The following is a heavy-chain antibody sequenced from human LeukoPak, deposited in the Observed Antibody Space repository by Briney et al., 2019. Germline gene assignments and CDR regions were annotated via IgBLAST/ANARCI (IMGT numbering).Heavy chain of an antibody. CDR2: INPNSGGT. CDR1: GYTFTGYY. CDR3: ARRGPDSSGYYYLYDY. D-gene: IGHD3-22*01. Sequence: ASVKVSCKASGYTFTGYYMHWVGQAPGEGGEGMGWINPNSGGTNYAQKFQGRVTMTRDTSISTAYMELSRLRSDDTAVYYCARRGPDSSGYYYLYDYWGQGTLVTVSS. J-gene: IGHJ4*02. V-gene: IGHV1-2*02.